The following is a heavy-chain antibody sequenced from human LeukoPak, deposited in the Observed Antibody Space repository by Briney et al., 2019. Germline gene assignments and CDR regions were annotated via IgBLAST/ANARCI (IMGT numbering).Heavy chain of an antibody. J-gene: IGHJ6*03. V-gene: IGHV1-18*01. CDR1: GYIFTRYC. D-gene: IGHD3-10*01. CDR3: ARSGWFGELLYDYYYYYMDV. Sequence: ASVKVSCKACGYIFTRYCISWVRQAPGQGREWMGWNSAYNGNTNYAQKLQGRVTMTTDTSTSTAYMELRRLRSDDTAVYYCARSGWFGELLYDYYYYYMDVWGKGTTVTISS. CDR2: NSAYNGNT.